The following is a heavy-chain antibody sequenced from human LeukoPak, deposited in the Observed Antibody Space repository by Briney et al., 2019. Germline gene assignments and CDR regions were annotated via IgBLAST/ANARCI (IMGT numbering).Heavy chain of an antibody. Sequence: SETLSLTCTVSGGSISSYYWSWIRQPPGKGLEWLGYIYYSGSTNYNPSLKSRVTISVDTSKNQFSLKLSSVTAADTAVYYCARVIMVRGVSPSNWFDPWGQGTLVTVSS. CDR1: GGSISSYY. CDR3: ARVIMVRGVSPSNWFDP. CDR2: IYYSGST. J-gene: IGHJ5*02. D-gene: IGHD3-10*01. V-gene: IGHV4-59*12.